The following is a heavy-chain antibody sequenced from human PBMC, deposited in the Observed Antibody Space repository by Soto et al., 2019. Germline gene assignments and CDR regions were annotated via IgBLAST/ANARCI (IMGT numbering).Heavy chain of an antibody. CDR2: TSYDGTNK. D-gene: IGHD3-16*01. J-gene: IGHJ4*02. V-gene: IGHV3-30*19. CDR3: ARWGTTGGLDV. CDR1: GFTFRSFV. Sequence: QGQLVESGGGVVQPGTSLRLSCVGSGFTFRSFVIHWVRQAPGRGLEWVALTSYDGTNKYFGDSVKGRFTISRDNSRNTVDLQMDSLRLEDTALYYCARWGTTGGLDVWGQGTLVSVSS.